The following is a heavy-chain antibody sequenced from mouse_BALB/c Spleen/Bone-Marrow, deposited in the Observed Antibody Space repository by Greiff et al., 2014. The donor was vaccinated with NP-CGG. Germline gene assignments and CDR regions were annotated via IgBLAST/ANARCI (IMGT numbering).Heavy chain of an antibody. D-gene: IGHD1-1*01. CDR3: ANYYYGSHFDY. Sequence: VQLQQPGAALVKPGAPVKLSCTASGFNIKDTYMHWVKQRPEQGLEWIGRIDPANGNTKYDPKFQGKATITADTSSNTAYLQLSSLTSEDTAVYYCANYYYGSHFDYWGQGTTLTVSS. CDR2: IDPANGNT. V-gene: IGHV14-3*02. CDR1: GFNIKDTY. J-gene: IGHJ2*01.